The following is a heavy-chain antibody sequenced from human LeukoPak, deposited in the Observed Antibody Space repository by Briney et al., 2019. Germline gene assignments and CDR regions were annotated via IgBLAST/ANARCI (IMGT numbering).Heavy chain of an antibody. V-gene: IGHV3-30*18. CDR3: AKDSLRWSYFYYGMDV. D-gene: IGHD4-23*01. CDR2: ISYAGSNK. CDR1: GFTLSSYG. J-gene: IGHJ6*02. Sequence: PGRSLRLSCAASGFTLSSYGMHWVRQAPGKGLEWVAVISYAGSNKYYVDSVKGRLTISRDNSKNTLYLQMNSLRAEDTAVYYCAKDSLRWSYFYYGMDVWGQGTTVTVSS.